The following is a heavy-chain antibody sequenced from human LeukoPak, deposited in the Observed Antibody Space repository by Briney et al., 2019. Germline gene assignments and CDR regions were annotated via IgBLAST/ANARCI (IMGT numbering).Heavy chain of an antibody. CDR1: GFTFSSYA. Sequence: GGSLRLSCAASGFTFSSYAMHWVRQAPGKGLEWVAVISYDGSNKYYADSVKGRFTTSRDNAKNSLYLQMNSLRAEDTAVYYCARTYASGSRRYWYFDLWGRGTLVTV. V-gene: IGHV3-30*04. CDR3: ARTYASGSRRYWYFDL. CDR2: ISYDGSNK. J-gene: IGHJ2*01. D-gene: IGHD3-10*01.